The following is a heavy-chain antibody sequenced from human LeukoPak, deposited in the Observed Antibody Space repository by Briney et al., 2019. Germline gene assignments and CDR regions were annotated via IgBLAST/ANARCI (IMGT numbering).Heavy chain of an antibody. D-gene: IGHD6-19*01. Sequence: ASVKVSCKASGYTFTGYYMHWVRQAPGQGLEWMGWINPNSGGTNYAQKFQGRVTMTRDTSISTAYMELSRLRSDDTAVYYCARERGPSLAVAGGYYYYGMDVWGQGTTVTVSS. CDR1: GYTFTGYY. J-gene: IGHJ6*02. CDR2: INPNSGGT. V-gene: IGHV1-2*02. CDR3: ARERGPSLAVAGGYYYYGMDV.